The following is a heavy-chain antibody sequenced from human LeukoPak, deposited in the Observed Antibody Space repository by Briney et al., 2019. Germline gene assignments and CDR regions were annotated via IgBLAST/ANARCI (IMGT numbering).Heavy chain of an antibody. V-gene: IGHV3-30*12. D-gene: IGHD6-19*01. CDR2: ISYDGSNK. CDR3: AKDGTWYSSGWSGNWFDP. Sequence: GGSLRLSCAASGFTFSSYGMHWVRRAPGKGLEWVAVISYDGSNKYYADSVKGRFTISRDNSKNTLYLQMNSLRAEDTAVYYCAKDGTWYSSGWSGNWFDPWGQGTLVTVSS. J-gene: IGHJ5*02. CDR1: GFTFSSYG.